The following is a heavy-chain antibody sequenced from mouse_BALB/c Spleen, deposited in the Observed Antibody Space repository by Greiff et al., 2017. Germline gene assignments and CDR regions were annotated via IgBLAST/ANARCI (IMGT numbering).Heavy chain of an antibody. V-gene: IGHV5-4*02. Sequence: LVESGGGLVKPGGSLKLSCAASGFTFSDYYMYWVRQTPEKRLEWVATISDGGSYTYYPDSVKGRFTISRDNAKNNLYLQMSSLKSEDTAMYYCAREGDRYWYFDVWGAGTTVTVSS. CDR1: GFTFSDYY. D-gene: IGHD3-3*01. J-gene: IGHJ1*01. CDR2: ISDGGSYT. CDR3: AREGDRYWYFDV.